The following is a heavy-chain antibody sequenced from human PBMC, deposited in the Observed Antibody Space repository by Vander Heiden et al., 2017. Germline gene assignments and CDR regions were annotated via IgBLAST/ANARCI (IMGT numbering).Heavy chain of an antibody. D-gene: IGHD3-22*01. J-gene: IGHJ4*02. CDR1: GFNLPDAW. CDR2: IEGKSGGGTT. CDR3: STDYALYNNSAYFVP. V-gene: IGHV3-15*04. Sequence: EVKLVESGGSLVKPGGSLRLSCAGSGFNLPDAWMSWVRQPPGKGLEWVGRIEGKSGGGTTDYAAPVKGRFTISREDTKNMLYLQMGSLKTEDTAMYYCSTDYALYNNSAYFVPWGQGTLVTVSS.